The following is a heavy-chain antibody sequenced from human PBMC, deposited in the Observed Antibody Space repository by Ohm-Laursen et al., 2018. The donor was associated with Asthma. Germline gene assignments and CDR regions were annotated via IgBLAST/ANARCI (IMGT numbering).Heavy chain of an antibody. Sequence: ASVKVSCKASGYTFTSYGISWVRQTPGQGLEWMGWISAGNGNTKYSQKFQGRVTITRDTSASTAYMELSSLRSEDTAVYYCAREGGLTYLYDSSGYYPDYWGQGTLVTVSS. D-gene: IGHD3-22*01. CDR1: GYTFTSYG. V-gene: IGHV1-3*01. CDR3: AREGGLTYLYDSSGYYPDY. CDR2: ISAGNGNT. J-gene: IGHJ4*02.